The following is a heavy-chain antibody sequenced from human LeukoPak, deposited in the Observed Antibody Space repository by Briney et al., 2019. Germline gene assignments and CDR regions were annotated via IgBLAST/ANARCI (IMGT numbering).Heavy chain of an antibody. Sequence: GASVKVSCKASGYTFTGYYMHWVRQAPGQGLEWMGWINPNSGGTNYAQKFQGRVTMTRDTSISTAYMELSRLRSDDTAVYYCARVSNSGYDPIEGFDPWGQGTLVTVSS. CDR3: ARVSNSGYDPIEGFDP. CDR1: GYTFTGYY. J-gene: IGHJ5*02. V-gene: IGHV1-2*02. CDR2: INPNSGGT. D-gene: IGHD5-12*01.